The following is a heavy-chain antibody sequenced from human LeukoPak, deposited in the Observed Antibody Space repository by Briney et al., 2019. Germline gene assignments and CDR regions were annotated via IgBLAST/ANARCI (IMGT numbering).Heavy chain of an antibody. Sequence: PGGSLRLSCAASGFIFSSYAMSWVRQAPGKGLEWVSAISGSGGSTYYADSVKGRFTISRDNSKNTLYLQMNSLRAEDTAVYYCARDIGWFSYYYMDVWGKGTTVTISS. CDR1: GFIFSSYA. J-gene: IGHJ6*03. V-gene: IGHV3-23*01. D-gene: IGHD6-19*01. CDR2: ISGSGGST. CDR3: ARDIGWFSYYYMDV.